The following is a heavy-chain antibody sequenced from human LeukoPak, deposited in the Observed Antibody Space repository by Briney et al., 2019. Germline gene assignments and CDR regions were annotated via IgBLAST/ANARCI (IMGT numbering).Heavy chain of an antibody. V-gene: IGHV4-59*08. CDR2: ISYSGST. CDR3: ARVTYYNGWPDY. J-gene: IGHJ4*02. D-gene: IGHD3-10*01. Sequence: PSETLSLTCTVSGGSISSYYWSWIRQPPGKGLEWIGYISYSGSTNYNPSLKSRVTISIDTSKNQFSLKLSSVTAAETGMNYCARVTYYNGWPDYWGQGALVTVSS. CDR1: GGSISSYY.